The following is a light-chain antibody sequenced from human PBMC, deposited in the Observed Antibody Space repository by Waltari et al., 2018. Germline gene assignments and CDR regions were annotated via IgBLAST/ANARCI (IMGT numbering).Light chain of an antibody. CDR2: SSH. CDR3: ATWDYSLDGQV. Sequence: QSVLTQPPSASGTPGQRVTNTCSGSRSNIGAEVVNWYQVLPGTAPKLLIYSSHQRPSAVPGRFPGSKSGTSASLVISGLQSEDEAEYYCATWDYSLDGQVFGGGTKLTVL. V-gene: IGLV1-44*01. J-gene: IGLJ3*02. CDR1: RSNIGAEV.